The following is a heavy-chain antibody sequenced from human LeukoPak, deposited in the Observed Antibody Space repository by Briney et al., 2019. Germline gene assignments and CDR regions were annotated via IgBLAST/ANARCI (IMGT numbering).Heavy chain of an antibody. J-gene: IGHJ4*02. CDR1: GDSVSSNSAS. Sequence: SQTLSLTCAISGDSVSSNSASWNWIRQSPSGGLEWLGRTYYRSKWYNDYAVSVKSRITINPDTSKNQFSLQLNSVTPEDTAVYYCARDLLSRPRVGATTEGYFDYWGQGTLVTVSS. CDR3: ARDLLSRPRVGATTEGYFDY. CDR2: TYYRSKWYN. V-gene: IGHV6-1*01. D-gene: IGHD1-26*01.